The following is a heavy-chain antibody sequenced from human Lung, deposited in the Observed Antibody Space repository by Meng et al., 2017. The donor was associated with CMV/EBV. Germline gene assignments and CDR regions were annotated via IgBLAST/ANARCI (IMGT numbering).Heavy chain of an antibody. V-gene: IGHV3-7*01. CDR3: ARDYGGYANYFDY. J-gene: IGHJ4*02. Sequence: SXAASGFTSSCYWRSWVRQAPGKGLEWVANIKQDGSEKYYVDSVKGQFTISRDNAKNSRYLQMNSLRAEDAAVYYCARDYGGYANYFDYWGQGTLVTVSS. D-gene: IGHD5-12*01. CDR2: IKQDGSEK. CDR1: GFTSSCYW.